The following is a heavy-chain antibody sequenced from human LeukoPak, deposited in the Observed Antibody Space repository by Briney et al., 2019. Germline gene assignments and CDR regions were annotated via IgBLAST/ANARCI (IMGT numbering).Heavy chain of an antibody. J-gene: IGHJ4*02. CDR2: ISWNSGSI. D-gene: IGHD3-10*01. V-gene: IGHV3-9*03. Sequence: GGSLRLSCAASGFTFDDYAMHWVRQAPGKGLEWVSGISWNSGSIGYADYVKGRFTISRDNAKNSLYLQMNSLRAEDMALYYCAKPKGRFGELEAGFDYWGQGTLVTVSS. CDR1: GFTFDDYA. CDR3: AKPKGRFGELEAGFDY.